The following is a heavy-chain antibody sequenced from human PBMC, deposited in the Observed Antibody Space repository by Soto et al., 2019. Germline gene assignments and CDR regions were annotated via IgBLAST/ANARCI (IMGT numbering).Heavy chain of an antibody. CDR2: VYYDGKT. J-gene: IGHJ4*02. D-gene: IGHD3-10*01. CDR3: ARRFHYYGSGSYYTN. Sequence: PSETLSLTCTVSGDFISSHYWSWIRQPPGKGLEWIGYVYYDGKTNYNPSLKSRVTISVDTSKNQFSLKLSSVTAADTAVYYCARRFHYYGSGSYYTNWGQGTLVTVSS. V-gene: IGHV4-59*11. CDR1: GDFISSHY.